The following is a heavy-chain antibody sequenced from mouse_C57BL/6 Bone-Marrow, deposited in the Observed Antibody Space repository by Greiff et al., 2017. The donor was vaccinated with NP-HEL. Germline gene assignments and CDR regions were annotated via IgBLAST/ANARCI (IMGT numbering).Heavy chain of an antibody. CDR2: IDPNSGGT. V-gene: IGHV1-72*01. CDR1: GYTFTSYW. J-gene: IGHJ3*01. CDR3: ARDYYDYPWFAY. D-gene: IGHD2-4*01. Sequence: QVQLQQPGTELVKPGASVKLSCKASGYTFTSYWMHWVKQRPGQGLEWIGRIDPNSGGTKYNEKFKSKATLTVDKPSSTAYMQLSSLTSEDSAVYYCARDYYDYPWFAYWGQGTLVTVSA.